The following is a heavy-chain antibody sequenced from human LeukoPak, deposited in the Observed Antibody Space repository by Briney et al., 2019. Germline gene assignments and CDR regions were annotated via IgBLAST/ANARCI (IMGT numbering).Heavy chain of an antibody. V-gene: IGHV4-39*01. CDR2: IYYSGST. CDR3: ARHYYDSSGYPI. J-gene: IGHJ3*02. CDR1: GGSISSSSYY. Sequence: TSETLSLTSTVSGGSISSSSYYWGWIRQPPGKGLEWIGSIYYSGSTYYNPSLKSRVTISVDTSKNQFSLKLSSVTAADTAVYYCARHYYDSSGYPIWGQGTMVTVSS. D-gene: IGHD3-22*01.